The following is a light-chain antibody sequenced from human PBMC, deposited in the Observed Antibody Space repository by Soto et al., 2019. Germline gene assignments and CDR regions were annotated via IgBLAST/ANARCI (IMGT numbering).Light chain of an antibody. CDR1: QRVSGGF. V-gene: IGKV3D-20*01. CDR3: QQYGSSPS. J-gene: IGKJ1*01. Sequence: GLTQSAATLCCSXXGXXSLXXXASQRVSGGFLAWYQQKPGLAPRLILYDTSFRATGIPDRFSGSGSGTDFTLTISRLDPEDFAVYYCQQYGSSPSFGQGTKVDI. CDR2: DTS.